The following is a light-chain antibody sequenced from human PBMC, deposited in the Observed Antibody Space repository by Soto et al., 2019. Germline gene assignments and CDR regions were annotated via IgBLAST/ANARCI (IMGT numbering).Light chain of an antibody. CDR1: SSNMGSNT. CDR2: SDN. J-gene: IGLJ2*01. V-gene: IGLV1-44*01. CDR3: AAWDGSRHHIF. Sequence: QPVLTQPPSASGTPGQRVTISCSGSSSNMGSNTVNWYQQLPGTAPKLLIYSDNQRPSGVPDRFSGSKSGTSASRAITGLQSEDEADYYCAAWDGSRHHIFFGGGTKLTVL.